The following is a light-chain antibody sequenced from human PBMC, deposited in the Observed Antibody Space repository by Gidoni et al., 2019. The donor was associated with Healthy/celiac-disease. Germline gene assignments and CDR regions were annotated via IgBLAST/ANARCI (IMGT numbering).Light chain of an antibody. CDR3: QQYGSSPTWT. Sequence: IALTPSPGTLSLSPGERATLSCRASQSVSSSYLAWYQQKPGQAPRLLIYGASSRATGIPDRFSGSGSGTDFTLTISRLEPEDFAVYYCQQYGSSPTWTFGQGTKVEIK. CDR1: QSVSSSY. V-gene: IGKV3-20*01. J-gene: IGKJ1*01. CDR2: GAS.